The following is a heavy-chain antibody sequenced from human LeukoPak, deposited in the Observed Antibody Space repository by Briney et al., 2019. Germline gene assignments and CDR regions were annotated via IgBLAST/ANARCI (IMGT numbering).Heavy chain of an antibody. CDR1: GFTFDDYA. D-gene: IGHD6-19*01. J-gene: IGHJ1*01. CDR2: ISWNSGSI. Sequence: PGGSLRLSCVASGFTFDDYAMHWVRQAPGKGLEWVSGISWNSGSIGYADSAKGRFTISRDNAKNSLYLQMSSLRAEDTALYYCAKDRFSSGWYDFQHWGQGTLVTVSS. CDR3: AKDRFSSGWYDFQH. V-gene: IGHV3-9*01.